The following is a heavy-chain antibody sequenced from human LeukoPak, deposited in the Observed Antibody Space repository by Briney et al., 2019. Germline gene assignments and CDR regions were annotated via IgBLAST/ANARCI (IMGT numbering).Heavy chain of an antibody. J-gene: IGHJ4*03. CDR3: ARRLRLDY. D-gene: IGHD4-17*01. CDR2: ISYDGNKK. Sequence: GGSLRLSCAASGFTFSRYAMHWVRQAPGKGLEWVADISYDGNKKFYADSVKGRFTISRDTSNNTVFLQMNSLRVEDTAVYHCARRLRLDYWGQGTTVTVSS. V-gene: IGHV3-30*04. CDR1: GFTFSRYA.